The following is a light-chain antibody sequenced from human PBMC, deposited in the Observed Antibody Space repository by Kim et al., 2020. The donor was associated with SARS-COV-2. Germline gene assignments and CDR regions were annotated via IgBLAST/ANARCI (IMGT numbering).Light chain of an antibody. CDR3: QQSYSTPRLT. Sequence: SVGDRVTMTCRASQSISSYLNWYQQKPGKAPKLLIYAASSLQSGVPSRFSGSGSGTDFTLTISSLQPEDFATYYCQQSYSTPRLTFGGGTKVDIK. CDR2: AAS. V-gene: IGKV1-39*01. CDR1: QSISSY. J-gene: IGKJ4*01.